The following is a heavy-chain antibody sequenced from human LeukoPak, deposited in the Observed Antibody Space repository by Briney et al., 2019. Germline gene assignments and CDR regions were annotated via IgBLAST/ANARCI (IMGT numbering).Heavy chain of an antibody. CDR1: GGSFSGYC. Sequence: PSETLSLTCAVYGGSFSGYCWSWVRQPPGKGLGWMGEINHSASPNYNLSLKSRVTIPVATSNNQFSLKPSSVPAADTAVYYCARGVGYSSSRVFVYSGQGTLVTVS. CDR2: INHSASP. CDR3: ARGVGYSSSRVFVY. V-gene: IGHV4-34*01. J-gene: IGHJ4*02. D-gene: IGHD6-6*01.